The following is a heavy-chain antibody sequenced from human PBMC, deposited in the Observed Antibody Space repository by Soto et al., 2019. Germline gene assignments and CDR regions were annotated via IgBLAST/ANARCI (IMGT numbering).Heavy chain of an antibody. CDR1: GGSFSGYY. V-gene: IGHV4-34*01. Sequence: SETLSLTCAVYGGSFSGYYWSWIRQPPGKGLEWIGEINHSGSTNYNPSLKSRVTISVDTTKNQFSLKLSSVTAADTAVYYCARGLKVRGVTQNRTDGFEPWGQGTLVTVSS. CDR2: INHSGST. D-gene: IGHD3-10*01. J-gene: IGHJ5*02. CDR3: ARGLKVRGVTQNRTDGFEP.